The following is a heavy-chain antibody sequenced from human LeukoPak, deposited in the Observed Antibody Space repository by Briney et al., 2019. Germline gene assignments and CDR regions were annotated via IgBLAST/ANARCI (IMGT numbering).Heavy chain of an antibody. Sequence: GESLKISCKGSGYSFTSYWIGWVHQMPGKGLEWMGIIYPGDSDTKYSPSFQGQVTISADKSISTAYLQWSSLKASDTAMYYCARRRTHYLPAPFDIWGQGTMVTVSS. CDR1: GYSFTSYW. D-gene: IGHD2-2*01. J-gene: IGHJ3*02. CDR2: IYPGDSDT. V-gene: IGHV5-51*07. CDR3: ARRRTHYLPAPFDI.